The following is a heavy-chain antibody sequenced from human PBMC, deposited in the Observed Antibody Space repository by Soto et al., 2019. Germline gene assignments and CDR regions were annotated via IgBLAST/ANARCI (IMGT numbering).Heavy chain of an antibody. CDR1: GGSISSYY. CDR2: IYYSGST. V-gene: IGHV4-59*08. D-gene: IGHD3-9*01. Sequence: SETLSLTCTVSGGSISSYYWSWIRQPPGKGLEWIGYIYYSGSTYYNPSLKSRVTISVDTSKNQFSLKLSSVTAADTAVYYCAGVGRYSVDYWGQGTLVTVSS. J-gene: IGHJ4*02. CDR3: AGVGRYSVDY.